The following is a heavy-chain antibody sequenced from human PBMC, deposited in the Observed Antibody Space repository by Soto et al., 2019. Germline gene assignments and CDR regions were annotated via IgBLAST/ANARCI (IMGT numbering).Heavy chain of an antibody. V-gene: IGHV4-59*01. CDR3: ARSVAVPGAHIDY. J-gene: IGHJ4*02. CDR2: VYYTGST. CDR1: GGSISGSY. D-gene: IGHD6-19*01. Sequence: SETLPLTCSVSGGSISGSYWSWIRQSPGKGLEWLGYVYYTGSTNYSPSLRSRVSISVDTSKNEFSLRLSSVTAADTAVYFCARSVAVPGAHIDYWGQGTQVTVSS.